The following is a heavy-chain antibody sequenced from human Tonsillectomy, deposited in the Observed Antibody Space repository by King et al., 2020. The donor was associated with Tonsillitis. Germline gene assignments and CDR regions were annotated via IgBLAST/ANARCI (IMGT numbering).Heavy chain of an antibody. V-gene: IGHV3-33*05. CDR1: GFSFSSYG. D-gene: IGHD6-19*01. CDR2: ISFDGSRK. Sequence: VQLVESGGGVVQPGRSLSLSCAASGFSFSSYGMHWVRQAPGKGLEWVAVISFDGSRKNYADSVKGRFTIFRDGSKNTLFLQMNSLRADDTAVSYCARERLYSSGWGIDHWGQGTLLSVSS. J-gene: IGHJ4*02. CDR3: ARERLYSSGWGIDH.